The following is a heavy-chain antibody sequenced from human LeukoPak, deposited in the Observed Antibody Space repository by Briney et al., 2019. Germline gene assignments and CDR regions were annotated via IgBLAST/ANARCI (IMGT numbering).Heavy chain of an antibody. V-gene: IGHV3-33*01. J-gene: IGHJ3*02. Sequence: PGRSLRLSCTASGFTFSVYGIHWVRQAPGKGLEWVAVIWSDGSEKYYADSVKGRLTISRDNSKSTLYLQMNSLRVEDTAVYYCVRASGPFDIWGQGTMVTASS. CDR2: IWSDGSEK. CDR1: GFTFSVYG. CDR3: VRASGPFDI. D-gene: IGHD6-25*01.